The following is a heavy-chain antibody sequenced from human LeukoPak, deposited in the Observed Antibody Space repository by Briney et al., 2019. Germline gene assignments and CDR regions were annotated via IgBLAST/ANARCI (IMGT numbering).Heavy chain of an antibody. Sequence: GESLKISCKGSGYSFTTYWIVWVRQMPGKGLEWMGIIYPGDSDTRYSPSFQGQVTISADKSISTAYLQWSSLKASDTAMYYCARRYGGNSEPDRDYFDYWGQGTLVTVSS. CDR2: IYPGDSDT. D-gene: IGHD4-23*01. J-gene: IGHJ4*02. V-gene: IGHV5-51*01. CDR3: ARRYGGNSEPDRDYFDY. CDR1: GYSFTTYW.